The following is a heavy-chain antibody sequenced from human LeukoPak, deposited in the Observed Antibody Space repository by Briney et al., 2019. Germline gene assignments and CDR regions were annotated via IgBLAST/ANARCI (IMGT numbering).Heavy chain of an antibody. CDR2: IYTSGST. CDR3: ARLARIATAGSYGYHSMDV. V-gene: IGHV4-61*02. CDR1: GGSISSGSYY. D-gene: IGHD6-13*01. J-gene: IGHJ6*02. Sequence: SQTLSLTCTVSGGSISSGSYYWSWIRQPAGKGLEWIGRIYTSGSTNYNPSLKCRVTISVDTSKNQFSQKLSSVTAADTAVYYCARLARIATAGSYGYHSMDVWGQGTTVIVSS.